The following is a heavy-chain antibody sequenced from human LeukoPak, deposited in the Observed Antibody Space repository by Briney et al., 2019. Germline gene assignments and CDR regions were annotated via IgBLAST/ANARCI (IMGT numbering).Heavy chain of an antibody. D-gene: IGHD2-21*02. CDR1: GFTFDDYA. Sequence: GGSLRLSCAASGFTFDDYAMHWVRQAPGKGLEWVSGISWNSGSIAYADSVKGRFTLSRDNAKNSLYLQMNSLRAEDMALYYCAKGSNVVVTGTPDSWGQGTLVTVSS. CDR2: ISWNSGSI. CDR3: AKGSNVVVTGTPDS. J-gene: IGHJ4*02. V-gene: IGHV3-9*03.